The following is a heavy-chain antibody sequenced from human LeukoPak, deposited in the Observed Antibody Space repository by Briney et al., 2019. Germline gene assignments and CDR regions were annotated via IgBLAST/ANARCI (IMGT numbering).Heavy chain of an antibody. CDR2: INAGNDNT. Sequence: ASVKVSCKASGYTFTSYAMHWVRQAPGQRLEWMGWINAGNDNTKYSQKFQGRVTITRDTSASTAYMELSSLRSEDTAVYYCATSDGSGIDYWGQGTLVTVSS. CDR1: GYTFTSYA. J-gene: IGHJ4*02. CDR3: ATSDGSGIDY. D-gene: IGHD3-10*01. V-gene: IGHV1-3*01.